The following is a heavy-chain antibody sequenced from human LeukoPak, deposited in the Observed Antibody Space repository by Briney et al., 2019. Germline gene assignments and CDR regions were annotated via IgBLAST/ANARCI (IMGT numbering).Heavy chain of an antibody. Sequence: GESLKISCKGSGYIFTNYWIGWVRQMPGRGLEWMGIIYPGDSDTRYSPSFQGQVTISADKSISTAYLQWSSLKASDTAMYYCARVNYHDSSNAFDIWGQGTMVTVSS. V-gene: IGHV5-51*01. J-gene: IGHJ3*02. CDR1: GYIFTNYW. CDR2: IYPGDSDT. D-gene: IGHD3-22*01. CDR3: ARVNYHDSSNAFDI.